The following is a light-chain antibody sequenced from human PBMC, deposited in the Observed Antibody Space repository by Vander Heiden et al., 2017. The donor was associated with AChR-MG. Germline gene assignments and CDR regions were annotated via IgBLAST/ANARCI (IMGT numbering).Light chain of an antibody. CDR1: HPSTHY. Sequence: SSELTQDPAVSVALGQTVRTPCQGDHPSTHYATLSPQKRGRVPVIGIYGSNTRPAGIPDRFSASSSGDTASLTITGAQAEDGADYYCDSRDSSGYHVLFGGGTKLTVL. CDR2: GSN. V-gene: IGLV3-19*01. J-gene: IGLJ2*01. CDR3: DSRDSSGYHVL.